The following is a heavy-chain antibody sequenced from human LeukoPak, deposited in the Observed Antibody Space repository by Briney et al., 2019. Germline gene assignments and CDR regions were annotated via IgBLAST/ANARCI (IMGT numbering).Heavy chain of an antibody. Sequence: ASVKVSCKASGYTFTGYYMHWVRQAPGQGLEWMGWINPNSGGTNYAQKFQGRVTMTRDTSISTAYMELSRLRSDDTAVYYCARSGLVGATREFDYWGQGTLVTVSS. V-gene: IGHV1-2*02. J-gene: IGHJ4*02. CDR1: GYTFTGYY. D-gene: IGHD1-26*01. CDR3: ARSGLVGATREFDY. CDR2: INPNSGGT.